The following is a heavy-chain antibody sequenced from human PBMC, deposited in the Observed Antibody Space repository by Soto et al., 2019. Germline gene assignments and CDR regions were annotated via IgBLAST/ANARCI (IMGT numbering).Heavy chain of an antibody. CDR2: IYYSGST. D-gene: IGHD3-16*02. CDR1: GCSISSSSYY. J-gene: IGHJ4*02. Sequence: SETLSLTCTVSGCSISSSSYYWGWIRQPPGKGLEWIGSIYYSGSTYYNPSLKSRVTISVDTSKNQFSLKLSSVTAADTAVYYCARGAFIVSPWTGFDYWGQGTPVTVS. V-gene: IGHV4-39*01. CDR3: ARGAFIVSPWTGFDY.